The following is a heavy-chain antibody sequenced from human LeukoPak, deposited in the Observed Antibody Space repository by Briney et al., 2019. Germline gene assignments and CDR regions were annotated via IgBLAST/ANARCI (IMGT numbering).Heavy chain of an antibody. Sequence: GGSLRLSCAASGFTFDDYAMHWVRQAPGKGLEWVSSISDSAGSTYYAASVTGRFTISRDSSRTTLYLQVNSLRAEDTAVYYCAKQSAGVTTGYFDYWGQGTLVTVSS. J-gene: IGHJ4*02. V-gene: IGHV3-23*01. CDR2: ISDSAGST. CDR3: AKQSAGVTTGYFDY. D-gene: IGHD1-26*01. CDR1: GFTFDDYA.